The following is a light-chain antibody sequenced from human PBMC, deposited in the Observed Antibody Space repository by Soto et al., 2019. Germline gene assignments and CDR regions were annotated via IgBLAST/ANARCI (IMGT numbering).Light chain of an antibody. V-gene: IGKV3-20*01. CDR2: RAS. CDR3: QQYGGSPPYT. J-gene: IGKJ2*01. CDR1: QSVSSIY. Sequence: EIVLTQSPGTLSLSPGESATLSCRASQSVSSIYLAWYQQKPGQAPRLLIYRASSRATGIPDRFSGSGSGTEFTLTISRLEPEDFAVYYCQQYGGSPPYTFGQGTKLEIK.